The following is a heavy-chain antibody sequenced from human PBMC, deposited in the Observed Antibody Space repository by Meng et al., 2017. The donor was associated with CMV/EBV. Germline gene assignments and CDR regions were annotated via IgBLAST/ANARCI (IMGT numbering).Heavy chain of an antibody. V-gene: IGHV1-18*01. D-gene: IGHD5-12*01. CDR3: ARGGASSGYDLIDY. CDR2: ISAYNGNT. J-gene: IGHJ4*02. CDR1: CYTFTSYG. Sequence: QVRRVQSWVEVKKPGASVKVSCKASCYTFTSYGISWVRQAPGQGLEWMGWISAYNGNTNYAQKLQGRVTMTTDTSTSTAYMELRSLRSDDTAVYYCARGGASSGYDLIDYWGQGTLVTVSS.